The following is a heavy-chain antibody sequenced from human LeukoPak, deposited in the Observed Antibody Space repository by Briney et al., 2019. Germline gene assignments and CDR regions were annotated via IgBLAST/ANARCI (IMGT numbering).Heavy chain of an antibody. J-gene: IGHJ4*02. V-gene: IGHV1-2*06. D-gene: IGHD3-22*01. Sequence: ASVEVSCKASGYTFTGYYMHWVRQAPGQGLEWMGRINPNSGGTNYAPKFQGRVTMTRDTSISTAYMELSRLRSDDTAVYYCARDYYDSSGYYYLIFDYWGQGTLVTVSS. CDR1: GYTFTGYY. CDR2: INPNSGGT. CDR3: ARDYYDSSGYYYLIFDY.